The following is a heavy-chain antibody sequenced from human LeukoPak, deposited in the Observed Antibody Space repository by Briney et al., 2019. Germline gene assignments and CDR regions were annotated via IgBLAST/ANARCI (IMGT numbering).Heavy chain of an antibody. D-gene: IGHD2-8*01. CDR2: IYNSGST. J-gene: IGHJ4*02. Sequence: PSETLSLTCTVSGGSISPYYWSWIRQPPGKGLEWIGYIYNSGSTNSNPSLKSRVTISVDTSKNQVSLKLNSVTAAHTALYYWARGERNGLDYWGQGTLVSVSS. CDR1: GGSISPYY. CDR3: ARGERNGLDY. V-gene: IGHV4-59*01.